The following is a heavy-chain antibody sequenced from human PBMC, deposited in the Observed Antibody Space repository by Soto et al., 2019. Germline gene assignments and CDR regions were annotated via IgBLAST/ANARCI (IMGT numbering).Heavy chain of an antibody. J-gene: IGHJ6*02. CDR3: ARLTTPTPYYHYYSMDV. V-gene: IGHV4-61*08. CDR2: IYYSGST. D-gene: IGHD4-17*01. CDR1: GASVSSAGYY. Sequence: QVQLQESGPGLVKPSETLSLTCTVSGASVSSAGYYWSWIRQPPGKGLELIGYIYYSGSTNSNPSLKSRVTISVDTSKNQFSPKLSSVTAADPAVYYCARLTTPTPYYHYYSMDVWGQGTTVTVSS.